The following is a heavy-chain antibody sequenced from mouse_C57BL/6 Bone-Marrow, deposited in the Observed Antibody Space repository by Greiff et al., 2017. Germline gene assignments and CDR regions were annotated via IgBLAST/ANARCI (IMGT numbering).Heavy chain of an antibody. D-gene: IGHD2-2*01. CDR2: INPYNGDT. J-gene: IGHJ2*01. Sequence: VHVKQSGPELVKPGDSVKISCKASGYSFTGYFMNWVMQSHGKSLEWIGRINPYNGDTLYNQKFKGKATLTVDKSSSTAHMELRSLTSEDSAVYYCARGIYGYDGTFDYWGQGTTLTVSS. CDR1: GYSFTGYF. V-gene: IGHV1-20*01. CDR3: ARGIYGYDGTFDY.